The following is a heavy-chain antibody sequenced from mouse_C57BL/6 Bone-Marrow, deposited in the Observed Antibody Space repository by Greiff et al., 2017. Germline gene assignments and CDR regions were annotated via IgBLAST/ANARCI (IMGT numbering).Heavy chain of an antibody. J-gene: IGHJ4*01. D-gene: IGHD1-1*01. CDR1: GYTFTSYW. Sequence: VQLQQSGTVLARPGASVKMSCKTSGYTFTSYWMHWVKQRPGQGLEWIGAIYPGNSDTSYNQKFKGKAKLTAVTSASTAYMELSSLTNEDSAVYYCTSGIIYYYGSSYVYAMDYWGQGTSVTVSS. CDR3: TSGIIYYYGSSYVYAMDY. V-gene: IGHV1-5*01. CDR2: IYPGNSDT.